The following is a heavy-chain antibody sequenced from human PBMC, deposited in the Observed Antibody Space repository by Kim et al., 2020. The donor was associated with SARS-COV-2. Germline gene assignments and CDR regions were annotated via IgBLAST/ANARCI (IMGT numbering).Heavy chain of an antibody. V-gene: IGHV4-4*02. Sequence: SETLSLTCAVSGGSISSSNWWSWVRQPPGKGLEWIGEIYHSGSTNYNPSLKSRVTISVDKSKNQFSLKLSSVTAADTAVYYCAREKVLLRYFDWSYHGDYFDYWGQGTLVTVSS. CDR2: IYHSGST. D-gene: IGHD3-9*01. CDR3: AREKVLLRYFDWSYHGDYFDY. J-gene: IGHJ4*02. CDR1: GGSISSSNW.